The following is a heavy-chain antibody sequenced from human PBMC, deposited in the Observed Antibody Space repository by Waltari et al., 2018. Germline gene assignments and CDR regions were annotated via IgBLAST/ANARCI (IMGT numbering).Heavy chain of an antibody. Sequence: VQLVQSGAEVKKPGSSVKVSCKASGGTFSSYAISWVRQAPGKGLEWVGRIKSKTDGGTTDYAAPVKGRFTISRDDSKNTLYLQMNSLKTEDTAVYYCTTVALGLDIWGQGTMVTVSS. CDR3: TTVALGLDI. V-gene: IGHV3-15*01. D-gene: IGHD7-27*01. CDR1: GGTFSSYA. J-gene: IGHJ3*02. CDR2: IKSKTDGGTT.